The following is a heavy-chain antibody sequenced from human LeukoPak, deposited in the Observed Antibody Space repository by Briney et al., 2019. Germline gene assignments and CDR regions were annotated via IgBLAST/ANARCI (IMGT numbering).Heavy chain of an antibody. CDR2: ISYDGSNE. J-gene: IGHJ4*02. V-gene: IGHV3-30*04. CDR1: GFTFSSYV. D-gene: IGHD3-22*01. CDR3: ARGEVYYDSSGYYYGYFDY. Sequence: GGSLRLSCAASGFTFSSYVMHWVRQAPGKGLEWVAIISYDGSNEYYADSVKGRFTISRDNSKNTLYLQMNSLRSEDMAVYYCARGEVYYDSSGYYYGYFDYWGQGTLVTVSS.